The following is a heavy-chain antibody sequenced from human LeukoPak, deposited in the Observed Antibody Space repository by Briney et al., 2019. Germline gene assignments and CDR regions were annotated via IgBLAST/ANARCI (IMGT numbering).Heavy chain of an antibody. D-gene: IGHD4-11*01. CDR2: IRFDGANK. J-gene: IGHJ6*03. CDR3: TKPFNTDYSNFYYMDV. V-gene: IGHV3-30*02. CDR1: GFTFSTYG. Sequence: GGSLRLSCAASGFTFSTYGMHWVRQAPGKGLEWVTFIRFDGANKYYADSVKGRFTIPRDNSKNTLYLQMNSLRAEDTAVYYCTKPFNTDYSNFYYMDVWGPGTTVTVS.